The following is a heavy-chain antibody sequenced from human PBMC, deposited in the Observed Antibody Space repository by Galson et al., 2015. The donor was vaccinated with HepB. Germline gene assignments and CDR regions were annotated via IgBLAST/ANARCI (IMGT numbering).Heavy chain of an antibody. CDR1: GGSISSGGYS. CDR2: IYHSGST. D-gene: IGHD4-11*01. CDR3: ARGDYSKGWTFDY. V-gene: IGHV4-30-2*01. J-gene: IGHJ4*02. Sequence: TLSLTCAVSGGSISSGGYSWSWIRQPPGKGLEWIGYIYHSGSTYYNPSLKSRVTISVDRSKNQFSLKLSSVTAADTAVYYCARGDYSKGWTFDYWGQGTLVTVSS.